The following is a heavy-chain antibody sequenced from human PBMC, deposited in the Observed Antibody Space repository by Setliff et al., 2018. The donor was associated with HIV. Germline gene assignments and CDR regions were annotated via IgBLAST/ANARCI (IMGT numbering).Heavy chain of an antibody. D-gene: IGHD3-22*01. CDR2: IYTSGTT. CDR1: GVSISGHF. CDR3: ARGLSFYDPGGFDY. Sequence: SETLSLTCFVSGVSISGHFWGWIRQPPGKGLEWIGYIYTSGTTEYNPSLDSRVTISVDTSRDQFSLNLRSVTAADTAVYYCARGLSFYDPGGFDYWGQGTLVTVSS. V-gene: IGHV4-4*09. J-gene: IGHJ4*02.